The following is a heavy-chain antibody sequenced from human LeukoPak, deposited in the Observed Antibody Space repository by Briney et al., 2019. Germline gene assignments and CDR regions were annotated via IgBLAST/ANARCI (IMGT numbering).Heavy chain of an antibody. D-gene: IGHD2-15*01. CDR2: INHSGST. CDR1: GGSFSDYY. CDR3: ARGAPYCSGGSCYYEGYYYYGMDV. Sequence: SETLSLTCAVYGGSFSDYYWSWIRRPPGKGLEWIGEINHSGSTNYKSSLKSRVTISVDASKNQFSLKLSSVTAADTAVYYCARGAPYCSGGSCYYEGYYYYGMDVWGQGTTVTVSS. J-gene: IGHJ6*02. V-gene: IGHV4-34*01.